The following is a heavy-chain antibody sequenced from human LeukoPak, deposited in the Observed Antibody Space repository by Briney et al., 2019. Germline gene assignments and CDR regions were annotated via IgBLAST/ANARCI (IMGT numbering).Heavy chain of an antibody. CDR2: INHSGST. D-gene: IGHD3-16*02. CDR3: ARWSIMITFGGVIVPVSFDY. Sequence: SETLSLTCAVYGGSFSGYYWSWIRQPPGKGLEWIGEINHSGSTNYNPSLKSRVTISVDTSKNQFSLKLSSVTAADTAVYYCARWSIMITFGGVIVPVSFDYWGQGTLVTVSS. CDR1: GGSFSGYY. V-gene: IGHV4-34*01. J-gene: IGHJ4*02.